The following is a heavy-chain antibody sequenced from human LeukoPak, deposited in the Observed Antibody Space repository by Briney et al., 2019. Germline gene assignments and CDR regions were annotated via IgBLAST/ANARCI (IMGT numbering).Heavy chain of an antibody. Sequence: SETLSLTCTVSGASISSYYWSWIRQPPGKGLEWIGYIYTSGSTNYNPSLKSRVTISVDTSKNQFSLKLSSVTAADTAVYYCARAHLAYCSSTSCYFRNWFDPWGQGTLVTVSS. D-gene: IGHD2-2*01. J-gene: IGHJ5*02. CDR2: IYTSGST. CDR1: GASISSYY. V-gene: IGHV4-4*09. CDR3: ARAHLAYCSSTSCYFRNWFDP.